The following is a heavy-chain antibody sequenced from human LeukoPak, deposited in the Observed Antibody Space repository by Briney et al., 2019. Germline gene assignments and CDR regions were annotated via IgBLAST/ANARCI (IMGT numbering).Heavy chain of an antibody. D-gene: IGHD3-22*01. V-gene: IGHV1-2*02. Sequence: ASVKVSCTASGYTFTGYYLHWVRQAPGHGLEWLACINPDSGYTKYSQQFKGRVTLTRDTSISTAYMEVSRLGSDDTAVYYCARVGHYDSSVYADDVFDFWGQGTMVTVSS. CDR1: GYTFTGYY. CDR2: INPDSGYT. CDR3: ARVGHYDSSVYADDVFDF. J-gene: IGHJ3*01.